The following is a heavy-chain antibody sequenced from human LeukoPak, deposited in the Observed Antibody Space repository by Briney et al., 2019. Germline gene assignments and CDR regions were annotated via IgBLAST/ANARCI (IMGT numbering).Heavy chain of an antibody. V-gene: IGHV1-18*01. D-gene: IGHD4-17*01. Sequence: GASVKVSCKASGYTLTSYGISWVRQAPGQGLEWVGWISAYNGNTNYAQKLQGRVTMTTDTSTSTAYMELRSLRSDDTAVYYCARDTTGYYFDYWGQGTLVTVSS. J-gene: IGHJ4*02. CDR3: ARDTTGYYFDY. CDR1: GYTLTSYG. CDR2: ISAYNGNT.